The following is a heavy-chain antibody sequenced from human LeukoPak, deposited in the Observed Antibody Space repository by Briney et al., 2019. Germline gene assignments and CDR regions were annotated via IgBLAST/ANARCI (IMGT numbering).Heavy chain of an antibody. V-gene: IGHV3-30*04. Sequence: GGSLRPSCAASGFTFNTYAMHWVRQAPGKGLEWVAVISYDGGNKYYADSVKGRFTISRDNSKNTLYLQMNSLRAEDTAVYYCARDHKPRNYCSGSTCHSYYNAMDVWGKGTTVTVSS. CDR3: ARDHKPRNYCSGSTCHSYYNAMDV. CDR1: GFTFNTYA. D-gene: IGHD2-15*01. CDR2: ISYDGGNK. J-gene: IGHJ6*04.